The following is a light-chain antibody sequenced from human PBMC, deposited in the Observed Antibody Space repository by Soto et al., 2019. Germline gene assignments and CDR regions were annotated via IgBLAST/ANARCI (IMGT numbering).Light chain of an antibody. V-gene: IGLV2-14*01. J-gene: IGLJ1*01. Sequence: QSALTLPASVSGSPGQSITISCTGTSSEVGGYNYVSWYQQHPGKAPKLMIYDVSNRPSGVSNRFSGSKSGNTASLTISGLQAEDEADYYCSSYTSSSTQVFGTGTKVTVL. CDR1: SSEVGGYNY. CDR2: DVS. CDR3: SSYTSSSTQV.